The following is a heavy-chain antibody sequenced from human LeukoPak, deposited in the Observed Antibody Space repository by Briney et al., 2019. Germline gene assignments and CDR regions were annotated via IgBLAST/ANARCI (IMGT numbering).Heavy chain of an antibody. CDR1: GFTFSTYA. Sequence: QPGRSLRLSCAASGFTFSTYAMHWVRQAPGKGLEWVAVIWYDGNNKYYADSVKGRFTISRDNSKNTLYLQMDSLRAEDTAVYYCARDLGYSPDYWGQGTLVTVSS. CDR2: IWYDGNNK. V-gene: IGHV3-33*01. J-gene: IGHJ4*02. D-gene: IGHD3-22*01. CDR3: ARDLGYSPDY.